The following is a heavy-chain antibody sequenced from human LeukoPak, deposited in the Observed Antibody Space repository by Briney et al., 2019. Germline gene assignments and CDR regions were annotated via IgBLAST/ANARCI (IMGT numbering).Heavy chain of an antibody. CDR2: INPNSGGT. CDR3: ARDDRDTAMVTDWFDP. Sequence: ASVKVSCKASGYTFTGYYMHWVRQAPGQGLEWMGWINPNSGGTNYAQKFQGRVAMTRDTSISTACMELSRLRSDDTAVYYCARDDRDTAMVTDWFDPWGQGTLVTVSS. J-gene: IGHJ5*02. D-gene: IGHD5-18*01. CDR1: GYTFTGYY. V-gene: IGHV1-2*02.